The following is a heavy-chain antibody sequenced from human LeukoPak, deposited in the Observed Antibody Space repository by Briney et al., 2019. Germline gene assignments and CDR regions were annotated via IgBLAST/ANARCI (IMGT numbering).Heavy chain of an antibody. CDR2: ISYDGSNK. D-gene: IGHD6-13*01. CDR1: GFTFSSYA. CDR3: ARDYSTRRIGSSSWYEPFDY. J-gene: IGHJ4*02. V-gene: IGHV3-30*04. Sequence: PGGSLRLSCAASGFTFSSYAMHWVRQAPGKGLEWVAVISYDGSNKYYADSVKGRFTISRDNSKNTLYLQMNSLRAEDTAVYYCARDYSTRRIGSSSWYEPFDYWGQGTLVTVSS.